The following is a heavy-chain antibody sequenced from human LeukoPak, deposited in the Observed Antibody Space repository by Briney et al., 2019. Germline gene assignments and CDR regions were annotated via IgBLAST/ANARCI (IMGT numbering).Heavy chain of an antibody. J-gene: IGHJ5*02. D-gene: IGHD3-22*01. V-gene: IGHV1-24*01. CDR2: FDPEDGET. Sequence: GASVKVSCKVSGYTLTELSMHWVRQAPGKGLEWMGGFDPEDGETIYAQKFQGRVTMTEDTSTDTAYMELSSLRSEDTAVYYCARSPLIAILNWFDPWGQGTLVTVSS. CDR3: ARSPLIAILNWFDP. CDR1: GYTLTELS.